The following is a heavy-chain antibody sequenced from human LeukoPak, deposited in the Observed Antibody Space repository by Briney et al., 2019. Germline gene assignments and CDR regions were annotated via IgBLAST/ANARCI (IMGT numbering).Heavy chain of an antibody. CDR1: GGSFSGYY. CDR2: ITHRGST. V-gene: IGHV4-34*01. J-gene: IGHJ4*02. Sequence: SETLSLTCAVYGGSFSGYYWSWIRQPPGKGLKWIGEITHRGSTNYNPSLKSRVTISVDTSKNQCSLKLSSVTAADTAVYYCAREAKWLKILDCWGQGTLVTVSS. CDR3: AREAKWLKILDC. D-gene: IGHD6-19*01.